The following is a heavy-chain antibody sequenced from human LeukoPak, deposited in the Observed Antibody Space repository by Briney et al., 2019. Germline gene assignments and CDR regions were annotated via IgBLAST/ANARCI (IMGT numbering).Heavy chain of an antibody. V-gene: IGHV3-23*01. J-gene: IGHJ4*02. CDR2: ISGSGGST. D-gene: IGHD2-15*01. Sequence: TGGSLRLSCAASGFTFSSYAMSWVRQAPGKGLEWVSAISGSGGSTYYADSVKGRFTISRDKFKNTLYLQMNSLKAEDTAVYYCAGGGGNYNNFDYWGQGTLVTVSS. CDR3: AGGGGNYNNFDY. CDR1: GFTFSSYA.